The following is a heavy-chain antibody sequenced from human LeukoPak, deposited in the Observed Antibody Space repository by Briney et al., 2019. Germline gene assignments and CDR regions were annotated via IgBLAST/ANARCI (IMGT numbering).Heavy chain of an antibody. V-gene: IGHV3-23*01. CDR2: ISGSGGST. CDR3: ARDLYGSGRYQRDY. Sequence: EGSLRLSCAASGFTFSSYAMSWVRQAPGKGLEWVSAISGSGGSTYYADSVKGRFTISRDNAKNSLYLQMNSLRAEDTAVYYCARDLYGSGRYQRDYWGQGTLVTVSS. J-gene: IGHJ4*02. D-gene: IGHD3-10*01. CDR1: GFTFSSYA.